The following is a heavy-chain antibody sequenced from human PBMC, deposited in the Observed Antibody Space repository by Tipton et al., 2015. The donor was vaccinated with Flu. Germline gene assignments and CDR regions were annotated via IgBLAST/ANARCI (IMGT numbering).Heavy chain of an antibody. D-gene: IGHD3-10*01. J-gene: IGHJ4*02. CDR2: IKEDGSKK. CDR3: ARAVGGSGSY. CDR1: GFTFSSYW. V-gene: IGHV3-7*01. Sequence: GSLRLSCAASGFTFSSYWMHWVRQAPGKGLEWVANIKEDGSKKFYVDSVKGRFTISRDNAKNSLYLQMNSLRGDDSAVYYCARAVGGSGSYWGQGTLVTVSS.